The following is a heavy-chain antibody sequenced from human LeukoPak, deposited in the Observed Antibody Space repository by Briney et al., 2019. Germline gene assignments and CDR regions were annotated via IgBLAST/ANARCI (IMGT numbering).Heavy chain of an antibody. CDR3: AKDDYYDSSGYFDY. J-gene: IGHJ4*02. V-gene: IGHV3-23*01. CDR1: GFTFNNYA. Sequence: GGSLRLSCAASGFTFNNYAMSWVRQAPGKGLEWVSTISGSGGSTYYADSVKGRFTISRDNSKNTLFLQMNSLRAEDTAVYYCAKDDYYDSSGYFDYWGQGTLVTVSS. CDR2: ISGSGGST. D-gene: IGHD3-22*01.